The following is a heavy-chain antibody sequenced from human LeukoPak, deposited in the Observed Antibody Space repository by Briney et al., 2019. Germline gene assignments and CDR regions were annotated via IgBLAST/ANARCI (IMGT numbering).Heavy chain of an antibody. J-gene: IGHJ1*01. V-gene: IGHV3-23*01. D-gene: IGHD3-16*01. CDR2: SSSIGGRT. Sequence: GGTLRLSCAASGFTFSSHGMNWVRQAPGKGLEWVAGSSSIGGRTYYADSVKGRFTVTRDNSRNTLHLQMNSLRVEDTGVYYCAKDDAWGRFYHWGQGTLVTVSS. CDR3: AKDDAWGRFYH. CDR1: GFTFSSHG.